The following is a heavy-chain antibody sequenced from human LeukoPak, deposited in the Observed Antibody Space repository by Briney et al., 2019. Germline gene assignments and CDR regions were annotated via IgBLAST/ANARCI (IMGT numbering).Heavy chain of an antibody. D-gene: IGHD2-8*02. CDR3: AKVGLTGTTILVYFYY. CDR2: ISYDGSNK. CDR1: RFAFSNFA. V-gene: IGHV3-30*18. J-gene: IGHJ4*02. Sequence: PGGSLRLSCAASRFAFSNFAMHWVRQAPGKGLEWVALISYDGSNKYYADSVKGRFTISRANSKNTLYLQMNSLRAEDTAVDYCAKVGLTGTTILVYFYYWGQRALVTVSS.